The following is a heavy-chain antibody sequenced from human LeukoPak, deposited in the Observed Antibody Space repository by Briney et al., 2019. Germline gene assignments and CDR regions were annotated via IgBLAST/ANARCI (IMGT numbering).Heavy chain of an antibody. J-gene: IGHJ3*02. CDR1: GRPFSSYA. CDR2: HIPIFGTA. CDR3: ARDGDSGATRAFDI. D-gene: IGHD2-15*01. Sequence: AASVKVSCKASGRPFSSYALSWVRQAPGQGLEWMRRHIPIFGTANHAQKLQDRLKITRDESKSTAYMDLSRLSSEDTAVYYCARDGDSGATRAFDICGQGTMVTVSS. V-gene: IGHV1-69*05.